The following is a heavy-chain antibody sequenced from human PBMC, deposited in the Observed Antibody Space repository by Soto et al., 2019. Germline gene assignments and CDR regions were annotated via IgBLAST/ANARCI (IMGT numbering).Heavy chain of an antibody. CDR1: GFGFSAFG. D-gene: IGHD2-8*02. CDR2: VSNDGRSQ. J-gene: IGHJ4*02. CDR3: AKTITTPPSESSTGRGALIDH. V-gene: IGHV3-30*18. Sequence: QVQLVESGGGAVQPGTSLRLSCAASGFGFSAFGMHWFRQAPGKGLEWGAVVSNDGRSQHYADSVRGRFTISRDNSQNTVSLQMNGLRPDDTARYYCAKTITTPPSESSTGRGALIDHWGRGALVIVSS.